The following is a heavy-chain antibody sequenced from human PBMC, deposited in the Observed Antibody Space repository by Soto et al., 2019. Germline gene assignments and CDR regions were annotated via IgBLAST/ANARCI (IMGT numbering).Heavy chain of an antibody. D-gene: IGHD3-22*01. Sequence: GGSLRLSCAASGFTFSDYSMRWVRQSPGKGLEGVANIKQDGGEEDYVDSVKGRLTISRGNAKPSLYLQMNSLRAEDTAVYYCARVYYDGRGPTKYRAFDFWGQGTMVTVSS. CDR2: IKQDGGEE. V-gene: IGHV3-7*01. J-gene: IGHJ3*01. CDR1: GFTFSDYS. CDR3: ARVYYDGRGPTKYRAFDF.